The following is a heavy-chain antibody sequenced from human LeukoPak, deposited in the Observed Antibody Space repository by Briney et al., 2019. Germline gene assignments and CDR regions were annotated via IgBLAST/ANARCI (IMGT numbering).Heavy chain of an antibody. CDR2: ISLSGTTI. CDR1: GFTFSNYE. V-gene: IGHV3-48*03. J-gene: IGHJ4*02. CDR3: ARVGVGTVTTWDY. D-gene: IGHD4-17*01. Sequence: GRSLRLSCAASGFTFSNYEMNWVRQAPGKGLEWVLYISLSGTTIYYADSVKGRFTISRDNAKNSLYLQMNSLRAEDTAVYYCARVGVGTVTTWDYWGQGTLVTVSS.